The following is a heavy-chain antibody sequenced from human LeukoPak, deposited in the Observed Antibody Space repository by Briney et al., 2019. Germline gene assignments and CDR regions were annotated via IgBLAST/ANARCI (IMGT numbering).Heavy chain of an antibody. J-gene: IGHJ4*02. CDR3: ERGGVVLMYDY. CDR1: GGSFSGYY. Sequence: QTSETLTLTCSVYGGSFSGYYCSWIRQPPGKGLEWIGEINHSGSTNYNPSLKSRVTISVDTSKNQFSLKLSSVTAADTAVYYCERGGVVLMYDYWGQGTLVTVSS. D-gene: IGHD2-2*01. V-gene: IGHV4-34*01. CDR2: INHSGST.